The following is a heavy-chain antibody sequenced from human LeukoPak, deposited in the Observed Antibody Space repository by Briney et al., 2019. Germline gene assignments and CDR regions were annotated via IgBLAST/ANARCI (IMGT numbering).Heavy chain of an antibody. Sequence: GGSLRLSCAASGFSVSSNYLTWLRQAPGKGLECVSVIYSDSSTYYADSVKGRFTFSRDNSKNTLSLQMNSLRAEDTAVYYCAKDRGYCSNTSCYALHYFDYWGQGTLVTVSS. D-gene: IGHD2-2*01. CDR2: IYSDSST. V-gene: IGHV3-66*01. CDR3: AKDRGYCSNTSCYALHYFDY. J-gene: IGHJ4*02. CDR1: GFSVSSNY.